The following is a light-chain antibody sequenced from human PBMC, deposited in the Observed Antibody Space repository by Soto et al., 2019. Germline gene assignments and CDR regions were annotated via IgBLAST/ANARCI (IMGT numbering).Light chain of an antibody. V-gene: IGKV1-5*01. CDR1: QSISTY. CDR3: QQYKSYPWT. CDR2: DAS. J-gene: IGKJ1*01. Sequence: DIQMTQSPSSLSASVGNRVTITCRASQSISTYLNWYQKKPGKAPKLLISDASSLRSGVPSRFSGSGSGTEFTLTISSLQPDDFGSYYCQQYKSYPWTFGHGTTVEV.